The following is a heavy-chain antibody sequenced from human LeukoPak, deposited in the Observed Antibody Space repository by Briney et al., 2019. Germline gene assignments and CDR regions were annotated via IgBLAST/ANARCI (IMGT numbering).Heavy chain of an antibody. D-gene: IGHD5-12*01. V-gene: IGHV3-21*04. Sequence: GGSLRLSCAASGFTFSSYSMNWVRQAPGKGLEWVSSITSSSSYMYYADPVKGRFTISRDNAKNSLFLEVNSLRAEDTAVYYCAKYWVATASGAFDYWGQGTLVTVSS. J-gene: IGHJ4*02. CDR1: GFTFSSYS. CDR2: ITSSSSYM. CDR3: AKYWVATASGAFDY.